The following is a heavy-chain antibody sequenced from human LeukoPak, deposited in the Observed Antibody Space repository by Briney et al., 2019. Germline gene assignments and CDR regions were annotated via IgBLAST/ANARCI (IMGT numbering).Heavy chain of an antibody. V-gene: IGHV4-30-4*08. CDR3: AREWAVVIPPTAHFDY. CDR1: GGSISSGDYY. Sequence: PSQTLSLTCTVSGGSISSGDYYWSWIRQPPGKGLEWIGYIYYSGSTYYNPSLKSRVTISVDTSKNQFSLKLSSVTAADTAVYYCAREWAVVIPPTAHFDYWGQGTLVTVSS. CDR2: IYYSGST. D-gene: IGHD2-21*01. J-gene: IGHJ4*02.